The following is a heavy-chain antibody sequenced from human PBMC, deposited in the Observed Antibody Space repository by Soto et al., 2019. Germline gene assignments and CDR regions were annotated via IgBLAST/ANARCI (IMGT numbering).Heavy chain of an antibody. D-gene: IGHD3-10*01. CDR2: ISGSGGST. Sequence: EASLSLSCTASGFTFSSYAMSWVRQAPGKGLEWFSAISGSGGSTYYAESVKGRLTIYRDNSKNTLDLQMNSLRAEDTAVYYFAKDATITPRGYWFDPWGQG. CDR3: AKDATITPRGYWFDP. V-gene: IGHV3-23*01. J-gene: IGHJ5*02. CDR1: GFTFSSYA.